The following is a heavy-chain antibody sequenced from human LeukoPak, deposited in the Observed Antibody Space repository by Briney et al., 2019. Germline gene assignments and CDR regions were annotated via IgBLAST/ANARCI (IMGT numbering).Heavy chain of an antibody. V-gene: IGHV1-69*05. CDR1: GGTFSSYA. Sequence: SVKVSCKASGGTFSSYAISWVRQAPGQGLEWMGGIIPIFGTANYAQKFQGRVTTTTDESTSTAYMELSSLRSEDTAVYYCASPTAYYYDSSGFDIWGQGTMVTVSS. D-gene: IGHD3-22*01. CDR2: IIPIFGTA. J-gene: IGHJ3*02. CDR3: ASPTAYYYDSSGFDI.